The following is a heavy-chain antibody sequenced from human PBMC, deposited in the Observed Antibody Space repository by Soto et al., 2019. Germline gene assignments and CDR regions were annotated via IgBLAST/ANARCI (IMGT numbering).Heavy chain of an antibody. V-gene: IGHV1-69*13. CDR2: IIPIFGTA. CDR1: GGTFSSYA. Sequence: GASVKVSCKASGGTFSSYAISWVRQAPGQGLEWMGGIIPIFGTANYAQKFQGRVTITADESTSTAYMELSSLRSEDTAVYYCARGGGELELLEDYYYYGMDVWGQGTTVTVSS. D-gene: IGHD1-7*01. CDR3: ARGGGELELLEDYYYYGMDV. J-gene: IGHJ6*02.